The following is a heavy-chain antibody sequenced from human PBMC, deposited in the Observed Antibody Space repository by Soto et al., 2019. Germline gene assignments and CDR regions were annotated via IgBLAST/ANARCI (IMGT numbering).Heavy chain of an antibody. D-gene: IGHD5-12*01. Sequence: QLQLQESGPGLVKPSETLSHTCTVSGGSISSSSYYWGWIRQPPGKGLEWIGSIYYSGSTYYNPSLKSRVTISVDTSKNQFSLKLSSVTAADTAVYYCARPIVATSDYWGQGTLVTVSS. V-gene: IGHV4-39*01. CDR1: GGSISSSSYY. J-gene: IGHJ4*02. CDR3: ARPIVATSDY. CDR2: IYYSGST.